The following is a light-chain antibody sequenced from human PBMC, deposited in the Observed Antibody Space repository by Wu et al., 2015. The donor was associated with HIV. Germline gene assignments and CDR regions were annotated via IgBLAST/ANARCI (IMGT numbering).Light chain of an antibody. CDR2: KAS. J-gene: IGKJ5*01. CDR3: QQYYTYPQIT. CDR1: QSISSW. V-gene: IGKV1-5*03. Sequence: DIQMTQSPSTLSASVGDRVTITCRASQSISSWLAWYQQKPGTAPNLLIYKASTLESGVPSRFNGSGSGTDFTLTISCLQSEDFATYYCQQYYTYPQITFGQGTRLDIK.